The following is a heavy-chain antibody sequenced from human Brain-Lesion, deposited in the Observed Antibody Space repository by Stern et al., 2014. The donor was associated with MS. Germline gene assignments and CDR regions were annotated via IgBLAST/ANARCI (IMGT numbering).Heavy chain of an antibody. Sequence: QMQLVQSGAEAKKTGSSVKVSCQASGNTFTNRYLHWVRQAPGQALEWMGWITPFTGNTNYAQNFQDRVTITMDRSMSTAYMDLSSLRSDDTAIYFCAEGGSYGFVYWGQGTLVTVSS. CDR3: AEGGSYGFVY. CDR2: ITPFTGNT. CDR1: GNTFTNRY. J-gene: IGHJ4*02. D-gene: IGHD4-17*01. V-gene: IGHV1-45*02.